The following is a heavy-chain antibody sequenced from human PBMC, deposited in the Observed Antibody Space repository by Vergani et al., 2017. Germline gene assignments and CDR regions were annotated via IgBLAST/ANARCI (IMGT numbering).Heavy chain of an antibody. Sequence: EVQLVESGGGLVKPGGSLRLSCAASGFSLTTSGMNWVRQAPGKGLEWVSSIIGVSSLIYYADSVMGRFTISRDNAKNSLYLQMNSLRAEDTAVYYCARDSEVDLHRGVLTIWGQGALVTVSS. CDR1: GFSLTTSG. V-gene: IGHV3-21*01. CDR2: IIGVSSLI. D-gene: IGHD3-10*01. J-gene: IGHJ4*02. CDR3: ARDSEVDLHRGVLTI.